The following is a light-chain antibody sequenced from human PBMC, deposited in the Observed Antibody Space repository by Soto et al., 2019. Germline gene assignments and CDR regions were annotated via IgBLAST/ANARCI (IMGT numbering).Light chain of an antibody. CDR1: PTISGC. J-gene: IGKJ4*01. V-gene: IGKV1-5*03. Sequence: DIQMTQSPSTLSASVGDRVTITCRAGPTISGCLAWYQQKPGKAPKLLIYQASSLESGVPSRFSGSGSGTEFTLTISSLQPDEFATYYCQQYDSYSTFGGGTKVEIK. CDR3: QQYDSYST. CDR2: QAS.